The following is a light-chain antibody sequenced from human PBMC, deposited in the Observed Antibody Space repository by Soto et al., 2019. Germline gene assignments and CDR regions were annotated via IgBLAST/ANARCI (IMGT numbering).Light chain of an antibody. CDR1: SSDVGYYNY. Sequence: QSALTQPPSASGSPGQSVTISCTGTSSDVGYYNYVSWFRQYPGKAPKVVIYEVSKRPTGVPDRFSGSKPGNTASLTVSGLLAEDEADYYCTSYADTNIVVFGGGTQLPVL. J-gene: IGLJ2*01. CDR2: EVS. V-gene: IGLV2-8*01. CDR3: TSYADTNIVV.